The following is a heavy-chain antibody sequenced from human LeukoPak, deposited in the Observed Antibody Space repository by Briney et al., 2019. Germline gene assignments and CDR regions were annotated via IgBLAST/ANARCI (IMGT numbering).Heavy chain of an antibody. D-gene: IGHD2-15*01. CDR3: ARRGGGSCIDY. CDR2: IWYDGSNK. J-gene: IGHJ4*02. Sequence: PGGSLRLSCAPSGFTFSSYGMHWVRQAPGKGLEWVAVIWYDGSNKYYADSVKGRFTISRDNSKNTLYLQMNSLRAEDTAVYYCARRGGGSCIDYWGQGTLVTVSS. V-gene: IGHV3-33*08. CDR1: GFTFSSYG.